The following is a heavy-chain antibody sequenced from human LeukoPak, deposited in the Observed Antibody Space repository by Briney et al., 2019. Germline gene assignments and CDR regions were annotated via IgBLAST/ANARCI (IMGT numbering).Heavy chain of an antibody. CDR3: AREGDSGSYLYY. CDR2: ISGSSSAI. CDR1: GFXFSTYS. J-gene: IGHJ4*02. Sequence: GGSLRLSCAASGFXFSTYSINWVRQAPGKGLEWVSYISGSSSAIFYADSVKGRFTISRDNAKNSLYLQMTSLRDEDTAVYYCAREGDSGSYLYYWGQGTLVTVSS. V-gene: IGHV3-48*02. D-gene: IGHD1-26*01.